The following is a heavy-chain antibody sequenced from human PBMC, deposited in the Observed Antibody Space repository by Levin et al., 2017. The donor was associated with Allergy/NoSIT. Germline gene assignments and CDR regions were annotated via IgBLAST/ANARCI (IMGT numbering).Heavy chain of an antibody. V-gene: IGHV4-59*01. Sequence: SQTLSLTCLVSGGSITGYYWSWIRQPPGKGLQWSGYIFHSGTTNYNSTLRSRVTISVDTTKNQFSLHLRSVTTADTAVYYCARGVGSLGHWGQGTLVTVSS. D-gene: IGHD1-26*01. J-gene: IGHJ4*02. CDR1: GGSITGYY. CDR3: ARGVGSLGH. CDR2: IFHSGTT.